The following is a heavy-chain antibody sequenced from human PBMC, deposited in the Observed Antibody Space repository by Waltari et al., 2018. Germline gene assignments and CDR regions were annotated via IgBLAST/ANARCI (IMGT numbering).Heavy chain of an antibody. Sequence: QVQLQESGPGLVKPSETLSLTCPVSGGSISSYYWSWIRQPAGKGLEWIGYIYYSGSTNYNPSLKSRVTISVDTSKNQFSLKLSSVTAADTAVYYCARGGCSSTSCYERNWFDPWGQGTLVTVSS. V-gene: IGHV4-59*01. CDR2: IYYSGST. CDR3: ARGGCSSTSCYERNWFDP. CDR1: GGSISSYY. J-gene: IGHJ5*02. D-gene: IGHD2-2*01.